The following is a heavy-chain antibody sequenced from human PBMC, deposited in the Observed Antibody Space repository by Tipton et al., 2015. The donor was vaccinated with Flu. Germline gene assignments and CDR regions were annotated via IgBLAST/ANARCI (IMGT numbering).Heavy chain of an antibody. V-gene: IGHV3-23*01. CDR3: AKSGSWAADY. Sequence: SLRLSCAASGFMFSGYAMSWVRQAPGKGLDWASVISGTGVSTYYAESVKGRFTVSRDNSKNMLYLQMNSLKAEDTAVYYCAKSGSWAADYWGQGTLVTVSS. CDR1: GFMFSGYA. D-gene: IGHD3-16*01. CDR2: ISGTGVST. J-gene: IGHJ4*02.